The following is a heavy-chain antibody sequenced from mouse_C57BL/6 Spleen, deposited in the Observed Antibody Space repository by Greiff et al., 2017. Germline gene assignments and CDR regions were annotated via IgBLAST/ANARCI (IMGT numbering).Heavy chain of an antibody. Sequence: EVMLVESGGGLVQPKGSLKLSCAASGFSFNTYAMNWVRQAPGKGLEWVARIRSKSNNYATYYADSVKDRFTISRDDSESMLYLHMNNLKTEDTAMYYCVRQLGPYYFYYWGQGTTLTVSS. J-gene: IGHJ2*01. CDR1: GFSFNTYA. CDR3: VRQLGPYYFYY. CDR2: IRSKSNNYAT. D-gene: IGHD4-1*01. V-gene: IGHV10-1*01.